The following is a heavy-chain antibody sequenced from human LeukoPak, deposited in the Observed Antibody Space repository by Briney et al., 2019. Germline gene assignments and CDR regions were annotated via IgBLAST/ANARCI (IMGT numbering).Heavy chain of an antibody. J-gene: IGHJ5*02. Sequence: GGSLRLSCAASGFTFSGYWMSWVRQAPGKGLEWVANIKEGGGEKSYVDFVKGRFTVSRDNAKNSLYLQMNSLRAEDTAVYYCARSITMIVDWFDPWGQGTLVTVSS. CDR1: GFTFSGYW. V-gene: IGHV3-7*01. CDR3: ARSITMIVDWFDP. CDR2: IKEGGGEK. D-gene: IGHD3-22*01.